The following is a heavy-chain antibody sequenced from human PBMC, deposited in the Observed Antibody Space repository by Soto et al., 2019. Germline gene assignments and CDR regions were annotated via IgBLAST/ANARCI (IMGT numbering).Heavy chain of an antibody. CDR3: ARNYGNYGHYFDS. CDR2: IDNSGIT. J-gene: IGHJ4*02. CDR1: GGSISSGDHY. D-gene: IGHD4-17*01. Sequence: PSETLSLTCTVSGGSISSGDHYWGWIRQHPERGLEWIGYIDNSGITYDNPSLKSRITMSVDTSQSQFSLKLGSVTAADTAVYYCARNYGNYGHYFDSWGQGTLVTVSS. V-gene: IGHV4-31*03.